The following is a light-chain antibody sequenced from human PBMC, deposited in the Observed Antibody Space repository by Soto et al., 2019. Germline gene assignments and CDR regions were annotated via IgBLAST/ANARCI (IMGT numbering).Light chain of an antibody. Sequence: DIQMTQSAATVSGSVGDRVTITCRASQTISSWLAWYQQKPGKAPKLLIYKASTLKSGVPSRFSGSRSGTEFTLTISSLQPDDFATYFCQQYNSYPWTFGQGTKVDIK. J-gene: IGKJ1*01. CDR2: KAS. CDR1: QTISSW. V-gene: IGKV1-5*03. CDR3: QQYNSYPWT.